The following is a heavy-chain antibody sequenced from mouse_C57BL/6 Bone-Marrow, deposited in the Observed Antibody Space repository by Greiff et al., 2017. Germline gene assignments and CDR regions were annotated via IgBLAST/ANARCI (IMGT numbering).Heavy chain of an antibody. CDR2: ISNGGGST. V-gene: IGHV5-12*01. CDR3: ARRGDFDV. Sequence: EVKLEESGGGLVQPGGSLKLSCAASGFTFSDYYMYWVRQTPEKRLEWVAYISNGGGSTYYPDTVKGRFTLSRDNAKNTLYLQMSRLKSEDTAMYYCARRGDFDVWGTGTTVTVSS. CDR1: GFTFSDYY. J-gene: IGHJ1*03.